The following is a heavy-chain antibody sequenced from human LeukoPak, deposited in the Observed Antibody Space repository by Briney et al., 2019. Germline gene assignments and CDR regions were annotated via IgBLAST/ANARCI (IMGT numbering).Heavy chain of an antibody. CDR1: GGSISSSYYY. D-gene: IGHD4-17*01. CDR2: IYYNGIT. Sequence: SETLSLTCTVSGGSISSSYYYWGWIRQPPGKGLEWIGSIYYNGITHYNPSLESRVTISADTSTNEFSLKLRSVTAADTAMYYCARDHGDFVQHDWGQGTLVTVSS. CDR3: ARDHGDFVQHD. J-gene: IGHJ4*02. V-gene: IGHV4-39*01.